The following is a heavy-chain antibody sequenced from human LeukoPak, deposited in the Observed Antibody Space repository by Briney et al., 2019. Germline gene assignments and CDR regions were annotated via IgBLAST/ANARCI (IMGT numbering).Heavy chain of an antibody. Sequence: GASVKVSCKASGYTFTSCGMSWVRQAPGQGLEWMGCISAYNDYTNYAHKLQGRVTMTTDTSTHTPYMELKSLRADDTAGYYCERGPPPRGLGGSGRYDDAFDIWGQGTMVTVSS. J-gene: IGHJ3*02. CDR2: ISAYNDYT. CDR1: GYTFTSCG. CDR3: ERGPPPRGLGGSGRYDDAFDI. D-gene: IGHD3-10*01. V-gene: IGHV1-18*01.